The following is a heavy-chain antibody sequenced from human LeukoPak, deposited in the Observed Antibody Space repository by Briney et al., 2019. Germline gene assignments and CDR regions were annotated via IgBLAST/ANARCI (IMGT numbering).Heavy chain of an antibody. CDR2: FSGSGNTM. J-gene: IGHJ4*02. D-gene: IGHD3-9*01. Sequence: PGGSLRLSCVASGFTFSDYNMTWIRQAPGKGLEWISYFSGSGNTMYYADSVKGRFTISRANAKNSLDLQMNNLKAADTAVCACARDAGFESLTRFSGYYFDFWGQGTLVTVSS. V-gene: IGHV3-11*01. CDR3: ARDAGFESLTRFSGYYFDF. CDR1: GFTFSDYN.